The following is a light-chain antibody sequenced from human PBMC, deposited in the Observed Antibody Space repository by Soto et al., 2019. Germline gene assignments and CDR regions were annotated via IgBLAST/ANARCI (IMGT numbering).Light chain of an antibody. J-gene: IGLJ3*02. Sequence: QSALTQPASVSGSPGQSITISCTGTSSDVGSYNLVSWYQQHPGKAPKLKIYEVNKRPSGISNRFSGSKSGNTASLTISGLQAEDEADYYCCSYAGTSPHVVFGGGTKLTV. CDR3: CSYAGTSPHVV. CDR2: EVN. CDR1: SSDVGSYNL. V-gene: IGLV2-23*02.